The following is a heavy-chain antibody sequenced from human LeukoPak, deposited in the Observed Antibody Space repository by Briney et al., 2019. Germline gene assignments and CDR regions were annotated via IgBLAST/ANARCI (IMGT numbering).Heavy chain of an antibody. Sequence: GGSLRLSCAASGFTFSSYEMNWVRQAPGKGLEWVSYISSSGSTIYYADSVKGRFTISRGNAKNSLYLQMNSLRAEDTAVYYCASSYITMVRGVITSPYDYWGQGTLVTVSS. CDR1: GFTFSSYE. J-gene: IGHJ4*02. V-gene: IGHV3-48*03. CDR2: ISSSGSTI. CDR3: ASSYITMVRGVITSPYDY. D-gene: IGHD3-10*01.